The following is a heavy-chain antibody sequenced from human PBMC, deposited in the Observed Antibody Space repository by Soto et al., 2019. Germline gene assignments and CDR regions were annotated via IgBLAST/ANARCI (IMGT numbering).Heavy chain of an antibody. D-gene: IGHD3-3*01. Sequence: GGSLRLSCVASGFTFNTYAMSWVRQAPGKGLEWVSGISGNGGKTPYADSVKGRFTISRDNSKKTLFLQLTSLRGDDTAVYYCVKDLDYVFSSGYNYYGLDIWGQGTTVTVSS. V-gene: IGHV3-23*01. CDR1: GFTFNTYA. CDR3: VKDLDYVFSSGYNYYGLDI. J-gene: IGHJ6*02. CDR2: ISGNGGKT.